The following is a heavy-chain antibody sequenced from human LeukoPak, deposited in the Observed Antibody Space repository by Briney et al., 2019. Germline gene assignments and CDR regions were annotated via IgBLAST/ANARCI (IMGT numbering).Heavy chain of an antibody. V-gene: IGHV3-48*03. D-gene: IGHD3-10*01. CDR1: GFTFSSYE. CDR2: ISTSGSTI. Sequence: TGGSLRLSCAASGFTFSSYEMNWVRQAPGKGLEWVSYISTSGSTIYYTDSVKGRFIISRDNAKNSLYLQMNSLRAEDTAVYYCARDVRGVILESYYYYMDVWGKGTTVTISS. J-gene: IGHJ6*03. CDR3: ARDVRGVILESYYYYMDV.